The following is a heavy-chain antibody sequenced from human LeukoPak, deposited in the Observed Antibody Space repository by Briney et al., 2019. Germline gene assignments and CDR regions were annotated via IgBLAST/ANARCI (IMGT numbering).Heavy chain of an antibody. V-gene: IGHV1-69*13. CDR1: GGTFSSYA. CDR2: IIPIFGTA. CDR3: ARDLLPAGYCSSTRCSTGVLQY. D-gene: IGHD2-2*01. Sequence: ASVKVSCTASGGTFSSYAISWVRQAPGQGLEWMGGIIPIFGTANYAQKFQGRVTITADESTSTAYMELSSLRSEGTAVYYCARDLLPAGYCSSTRCSTGVLQYWGQGTVVTVSS. J-gene: IGHJ1*01.